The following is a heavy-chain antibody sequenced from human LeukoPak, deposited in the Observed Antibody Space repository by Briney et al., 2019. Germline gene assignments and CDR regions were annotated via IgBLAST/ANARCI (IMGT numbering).Heavy chain of an antibody. J-gene: IGHJ4*02. CDR2: IYYSGST. V-gene: IGHV4-59*08. CDR1: GGSISSYY. Sequence: SETLSLTCTVSGGSISSYYWSWIRQPPGKELEWIGYIYYSGSTNYNPSLKSRVTISVDTSKNQFSLKLSSVTAADTAVYYCAFSSMGDGYNVFDYWGQGTLVTVSS. CDR3: AFSSMGDGYNVFDY. D-gene: IGHD5-24*01.